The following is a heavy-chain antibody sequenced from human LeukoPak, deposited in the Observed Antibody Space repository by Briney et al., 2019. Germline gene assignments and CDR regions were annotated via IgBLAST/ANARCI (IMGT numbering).Heavy chain of an antibody. V-gene: IGHV1-18*01. J-gene: IGHJ5*02. CDR3: ARVSLDILTGYYDNWFDP. D-gene: IGHD3-9*01. CDR1: GYTFTSCG. Sequence: GASVKVSCKASGYTFTSCGISWVRQAPGQGLEWMGWISAYNGNTNYAQKLQGRVTMTTDTSTSTAYMELRSLRSDDTAVYYCARVSLDILTGYYDNWFDPWGQGTLVTVSS. CDR2: ISAYNGNT.